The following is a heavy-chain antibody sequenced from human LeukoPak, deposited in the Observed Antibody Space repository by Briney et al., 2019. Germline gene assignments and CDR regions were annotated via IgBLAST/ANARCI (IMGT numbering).Heavy chain of an antibody. D-gene: IGHD3-3*01. CDR1: GFTVSRNY. CDR2: IYSGGST. V-gene: IGHV3-53*01. CDR3: ARALITIFGVVENAFDI. Sequence: GGSLRLSCVASGFTVSRNYMSWVRQAPGRGLEWVSVIYSGGSTYYADSVKGRFTISGDNSKNTLYLQVNSLRAEDTAVYYCARALITIFGVVENAFDIWGQGTMVTVSS. J-gene: IGHJ3*02.